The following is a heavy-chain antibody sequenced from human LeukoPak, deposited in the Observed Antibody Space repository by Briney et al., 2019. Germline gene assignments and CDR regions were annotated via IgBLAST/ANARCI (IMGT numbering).Heavy chain of an antibody. CDR1: GFTFSSYW. J-gene: IGHJ3*02. CDR3: ARIPSVLRYFDWLSRGAFDI. CDR2: INTDGTST. D-gene: IGHD3-9*01. Sequence: PGGSLRLSCAASGFTFSSYWFHWVRQAPGKGLVWVSRINTDGTSTSYADSVKGRFTISRDNAKNSLYLQMNSLRAEDTAVYYCARIPSVLRYFDWLSRGAFDIWGQGTMVTVSS. V-gene: IGHV3-74*01.